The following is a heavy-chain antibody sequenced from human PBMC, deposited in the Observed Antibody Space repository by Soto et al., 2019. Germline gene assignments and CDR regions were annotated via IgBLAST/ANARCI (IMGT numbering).Heavy chain of an antibody. V-gene: IGHV1-18*01. D-gene: IGHD4-17*01. Sequence: QIHLVQSGPEVRKPGASVKLSCKTSGYTFITYGLTWVRQAPGEGLEWMGWINPYCGNTAFAEKFQDRITVTTDTSTDTAYMELEDLDSDDTAVYYCAKNAVSGDYASHLDYWGKGTLVAVST. J-gene: IGHJ4*02. CDR1: GYTFITYG. CDR3: AKNAVSGDYASHLDY. CDR2: INPYCGNT.